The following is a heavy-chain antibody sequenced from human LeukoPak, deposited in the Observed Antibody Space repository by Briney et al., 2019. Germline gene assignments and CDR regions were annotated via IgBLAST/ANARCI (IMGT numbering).Heavy chain of an antibody. Sequence: GASVNVSCKSSGYTFTSYGISWVRQAPGQGLEEMVGLTAYSCNKKYAQKLQGRVTMTTDTSTSTAYTELRSLRSDDTAVCYCARESRYGSRSYAHYAVNSFDPWGQRTLVTVSS. CDR3: ARESRYGSRSYAHYAVNSFDP. V-gene: IGHV1-18*01. J-gene: IGHJ5*02. CDR1: GYTFTSYG. CDR2: LTAYSCNK. D-gene: IGHD3-10*01.